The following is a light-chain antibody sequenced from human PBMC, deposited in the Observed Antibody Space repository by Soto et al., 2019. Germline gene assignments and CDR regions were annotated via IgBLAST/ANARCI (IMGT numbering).Light chain of an antibody. CDR3: QSYDSSLSDVV. V-gene: IGLV1-40*01. J-gene: IGLJ2*01. Sequence: QSVLTQPPSVSGAPGQRVTISCTGSSSNIGAGYDVHWYQQLPGTAPKLLIYGNSNRPSGVPDRFSGSKSGTSASLAITGXXXXXXXXXXCQSYDSSLSDVVFGGGTKLTVL. CDR2: GNS. CDR1: SSNIGAGYD.